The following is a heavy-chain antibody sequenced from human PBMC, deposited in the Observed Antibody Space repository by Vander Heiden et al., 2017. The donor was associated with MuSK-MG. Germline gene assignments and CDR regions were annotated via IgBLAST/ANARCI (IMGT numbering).Heavy chain of an antibody. CDR3: AIGSSGFRSHFDY. D-gene: IGHD6-13*01. CDR1: GGSFSGYY. V-gene: IGHV4-34*01. CDR2: INHSGRT. J-gene: IGHJ4*02. Sequence: QVQLQQWGAGLLKPSETLSLTCAVYGGSFSGYYWSWIRQPPGKGREWIGEINHSGRTNYNPALKSRVTISVDTSNIQFSLKMSSVTAADTAVYYSAIGSSGFRSHFDYWVQGTMVTVYS.